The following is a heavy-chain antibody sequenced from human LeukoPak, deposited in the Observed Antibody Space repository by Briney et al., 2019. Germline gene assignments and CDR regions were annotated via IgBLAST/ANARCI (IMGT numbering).Heavy chain of an antibody. V-gene: IGHV1-2*06. Sequence: ASVEVSCXASGGTFSNYAISWVRQAHGQGLEWMARINPSSGGTNYAQKFQGRVTMTRDTSISTAYMELSRLRSDDTAVYYCARDYVTMVRGANWFDPWGQGTLVTVSS. CDR3: ARDYVTMVRGANWFDP. CDR2: INPSSGGT. J-gene: IGHJ5*02. CDR1: GGTFSNYA. D-gene: IGHD3-10*01.